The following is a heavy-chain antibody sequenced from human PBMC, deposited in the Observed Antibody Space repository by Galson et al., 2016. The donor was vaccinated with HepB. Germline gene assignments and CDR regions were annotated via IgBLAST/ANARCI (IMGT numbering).Heavy chain of an antibody. CDR3: ARDDRWYYYDSSGYYYGAFDM. J-gene: IGHJ3*02. CDR2: ISITSTTK. Sequence: SLRLSCAGSEFTLSRHSMNWVRQAPGKGLEWISYISITSTTKYYADSGKGRFTISRDNAKNSLYLQMNSLRDEDTAVYYCARDDRWYYYDSSGYYYGAFDMWGQGTMVAVSS. D-gene: IGHD3-22*01. CDR1: EFTLSRHS. V-gene: IGHV3-48*02.